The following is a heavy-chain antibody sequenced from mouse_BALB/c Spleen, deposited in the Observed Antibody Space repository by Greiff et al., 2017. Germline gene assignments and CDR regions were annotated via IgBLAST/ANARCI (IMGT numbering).Heavy chain of an antibody. Sequence: DVKLVESGGGLVKPGGSLKLSCAASGFAFSSYDMSWVRQTPEKRLEWVAYISSGGGSTYYPDTVKGRFTISRDNAKNTLYLHMSSLKSEDTAMYYCARGRDYYGYYDWYFDVWGAGTTVTVSS. CDR1: GFAFSSYD. J-gene: IGHJ1*01. CDR2: ISSGGGST. V-gene: IGHV5-12-1*01. CDR3: ARGRDYYGYYDWYFDV. D-gene: IGHD1-2*01.